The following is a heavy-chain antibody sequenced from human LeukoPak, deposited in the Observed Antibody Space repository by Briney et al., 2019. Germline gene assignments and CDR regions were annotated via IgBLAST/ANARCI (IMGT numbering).Heavy chain of an antibody. V-gene: IGHV5-51*01. CDR3: ARNGNYLDAFNI. CDR2: IYRGDSDT. CDR1: GYPSITYW. J-gene: IGHJ3*02. Sequence: GESLKISFKASGYPSITYWIGWVSQMPGRGLEWMGIIYRGDSDTRYSPSFQGQVTISVDKSISTAYLQWSSLKASDTAIYYCARNGNYLDAFNIWGQGTMVTVSS. D-gene: IGHD1-7*01.